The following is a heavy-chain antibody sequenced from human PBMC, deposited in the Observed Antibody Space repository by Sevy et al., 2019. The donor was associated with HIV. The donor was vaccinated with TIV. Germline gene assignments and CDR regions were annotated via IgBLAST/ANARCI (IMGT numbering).Heavy chain of an antibody. CDR1: GGSISSRSSY. CDR3: ASTRDYYGSGSSFSHWFDP. CDR2: IYYSGST. Sequence: SETLSLTCTVSGGSISSRSSYWGWIRQPPGKGLEWIGSIYYSGSTYSNPSLKSRLTMSVDTSKNHFSLKLSSVTAADTAVYYCASTRDYYGSGSSFSHWFDPWGQGILVTVSS. V-gene: IGHV4-39*01. D-gene: IGHD3-10*01. J-gene: IGHJ5*02.